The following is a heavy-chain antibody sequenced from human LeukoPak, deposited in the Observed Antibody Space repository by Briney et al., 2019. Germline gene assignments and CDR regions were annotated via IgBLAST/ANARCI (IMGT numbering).Heavy chain of an antibody. CDR2: ISSSSSYI. Sequence: GGSLRLSCAASGFTFSSYSMNWVRQAPGKGLEWVSSISSSSSYIYYADSVKGRFTISRDNAKHSLYLQMNSLRAEDTAVYYCARAGDTKLVHYYYYGMDVWGQGTTVTVSS. CDR3: ARAGDTKLVHYYYYGMDV. V-gene: IGHV3-21*01. D-gene: IGHD5-18*01. J-gene: IGHJ6*02. CDR1: GFTFSSYS.